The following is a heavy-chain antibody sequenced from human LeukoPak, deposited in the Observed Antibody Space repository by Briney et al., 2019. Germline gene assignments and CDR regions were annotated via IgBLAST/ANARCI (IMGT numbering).Heavy chain of an antibody. V-gene: IGHV3-66*01. J-gene: IGHJ4*02. Sequence: GGSLRLSCAASGLTVSSNYMSRVRQAPGKGLEWVSVIYSGGSTYYADSVRGRFTISRDNSKNTLYLQMNSLRAEDTAVYYCARVGYCSGGSCYGADHWGQGTLVTVSS. D-gene: IGHD2-15*01. CDR2: IYSGGST. CDR1: GLTVSSNY. CDR3: ARVGYCSGGSCYGADH.